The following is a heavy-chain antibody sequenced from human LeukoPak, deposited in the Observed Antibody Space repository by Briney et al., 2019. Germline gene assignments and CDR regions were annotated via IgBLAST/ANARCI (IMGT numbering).Heavy chain of an antibody. CDR3: AKHHVNRIAVADTYWFDP. CDR1: GFTFSNYA. CDR2: ISGSVGTT. J-gene: IGHJ5*02. D-gene: IGHD6-19*01. V-gene: IGHV3-23*01. Sequence: GGSLRLSCAASGFTFSNYAMSWVRQAPGKGLEWVSVISGSVGTTYYADSVKGRFTISRDNSKNTLYLQMNSLRAEDTAVYYCAKHHVNRIAVADTYWFDPWGQGTLVIVSS.